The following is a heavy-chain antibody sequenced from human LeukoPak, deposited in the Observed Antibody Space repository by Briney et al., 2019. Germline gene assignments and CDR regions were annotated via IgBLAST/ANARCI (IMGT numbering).Heavy chain of an antibody. J-gene: IGHJ5*02. CDR1: GFTFSNFA. Sequence: GGSLRLSCAASGFTFSNFAMNWVRQAPGRGLEWVSGVSGGSRTTYYADSVKGRFTISRDNSKNILYLQMNSLRIDDTAVYYGAKSRGVPPRDWFDPWGQGTLVTVSS. V-gene: IGHV3-23*01. CDR2: VSGGSRTT. CDR3: AKSRGVPPRDWFDP.